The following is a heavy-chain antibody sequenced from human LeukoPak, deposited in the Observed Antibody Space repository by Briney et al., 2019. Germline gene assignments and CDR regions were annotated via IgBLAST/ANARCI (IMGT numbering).Heavy chain of an antibody. V-gene: IGHV3-48*02. J-gene: IGHJ2*01. CDR3: AREGEQQRQWYFDL. D-gene: IGHD1-26*01. CDR1: GFTFSSYG. CDR2: ISSSSITI. Sequence: PGGSLRLSCAASGFTFSSYGMNWVRQAPGKGLEWVSYISSSSITIYYADSVKGRFTISRDNAKNTLYLHMNTLRDEDTAVYYCAREGEQQRQWYFDLWGRGTLVTVSS.